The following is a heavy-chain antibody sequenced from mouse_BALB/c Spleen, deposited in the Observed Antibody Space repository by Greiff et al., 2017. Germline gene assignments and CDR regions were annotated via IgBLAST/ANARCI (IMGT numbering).Heavy chain of an antibody. CDR3: ARDWDYGQTGAY. Sequence: EVQVVESGGGLVKPGGSLKLSCAASGFTFSSYAMSWVRQSPEKRLEWVAEISSGGSYTYYPDTVTGRFTISRDNAKNTLYLEMSSLRSEDTAMYYCARDWDYGQTGAYWGQGTLVTVSA. CDR1: GFTFSSYA. J-gene: IGHJ3*01. V-gene: IGHV5-9-4*01. CDR2: ISSGGSYT. D-gene: IGHD1-1*02.